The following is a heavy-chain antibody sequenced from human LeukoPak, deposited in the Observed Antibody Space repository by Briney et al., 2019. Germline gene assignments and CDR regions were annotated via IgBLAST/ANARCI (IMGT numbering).Heavy chain of an antibody. V-gene: IGHV4-34*01. CDR3: ARGDSGSHWAFDY. J-gene: IGHJ4*02. Sequence: SETLSLTCAVYGGSFSGYYWSWIRQPPGKGLEWIGEINHSGSTNYNPSLKSRVTISVDTSKNQFSLKLSSVTAADTAVYYCARGDSGSHWAFDYWGQGTLVTVSS. CDR1: GGSFSGYY. CDR2: INHSGST. D-gene: IGHD1-26*01.